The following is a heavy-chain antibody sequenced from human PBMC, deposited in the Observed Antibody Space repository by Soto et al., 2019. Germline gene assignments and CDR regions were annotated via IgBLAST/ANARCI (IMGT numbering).Heavy chain of an antibody. V-gene: IGHV3-23*01. CDR3: ALQTTVNAFDP. D-gene: IGHD4-17*01. Sequence: EVQLLESGGGLVQPGGSLRLCCAASGFTFSSYTMSWVRQAPGKGLEWVSGISGSGGSTSYADSVKGRFTISRDNSKNTLYLQMNSLRAGDTAVYYCALQTTVNAFDPWGQGTLVTLSS. CDR2: ISGSGGST. CDR1: GFTFSSYT. J-gene: IGHJ5*02.